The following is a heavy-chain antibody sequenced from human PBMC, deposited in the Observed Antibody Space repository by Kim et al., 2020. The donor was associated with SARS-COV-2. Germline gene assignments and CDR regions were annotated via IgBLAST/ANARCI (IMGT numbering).Heavy chain of an antibody. CDR3: ARGAYSSSD. D-gene: IGHD6-6*01. Sequence: GSTNPNPPLKSRVTISVDTSKNQFSLKLSSVTAADTAVYYCARGAYSSSDWGQGTLVTSPQ. V-gene: IGHV4-59*09. J-gene: IGHJ4*02. CDR2: GST.